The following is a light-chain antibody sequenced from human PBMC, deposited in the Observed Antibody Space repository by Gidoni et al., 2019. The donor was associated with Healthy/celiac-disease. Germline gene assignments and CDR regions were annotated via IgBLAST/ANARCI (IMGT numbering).Light chain of an antibody. J-gene: IGKJ2*01. CDR2: DAS. CDR1: QDISNY. V-gene: IGKV1-33*01. Sequence: DIQMTQSPSSLSASVGDRVTITCQASQDISNYLNWYQQKPGQAPKLLIYDASNLETGVPSRFSGSGSGTDFTFTISRLQPEDIATYYCQQYDNLPMYTFGQGTKLEIK. CDR3: QQYDNLPMYT.